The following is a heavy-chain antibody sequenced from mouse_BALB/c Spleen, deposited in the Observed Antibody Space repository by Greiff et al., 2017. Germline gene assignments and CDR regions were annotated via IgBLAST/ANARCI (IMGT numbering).Heavy chain of an antibody. V-gene: IGHV14-3*02. D-gene: IGHD2-3*01. CDR2: IDPANGNT. CDR1: GFNIKDTY. J-gene: IGHJ2*01. CDR3: ARRYDGYPYYFDY. Sequence: VQLKQSGAELVKPGASVKLSCTASGFNIKDTYMHWVKQRPEQGLEWIGRIDPANGNTKYDPKFQGKATITADTSSNTAYLQLSSLTSEDTAVYYCARRYDGYPYYFDYWGQGTTLTVSA.